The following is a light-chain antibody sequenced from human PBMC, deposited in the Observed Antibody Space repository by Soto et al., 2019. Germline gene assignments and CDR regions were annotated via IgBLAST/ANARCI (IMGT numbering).Light chain of an antibody. J-gene: IGLJ1*01. CDR3: CSYAGGDTFYV. V-gene: IGLV2-23*01. CDR1: DVGSFLL. CDR2: EGN. Sequence: QSVLTQPASVSGSPGQSITISCSDVGSFLLVSWYQQRPGKAPQLIIYEGNKRPSGISNRFSGFKSDNTASLTVSGLQAEDEADYYCCSYAGGDTFYVFGSGTKVTVL.